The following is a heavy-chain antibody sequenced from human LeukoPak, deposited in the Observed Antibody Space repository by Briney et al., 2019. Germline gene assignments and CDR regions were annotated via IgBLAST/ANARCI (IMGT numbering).Heavy chain of an antibody. V-gene: IGHV4-59*08. D-gene: IGHD5-18*01. Sequence: SETLSLTCTVSGGSISSYYWSWIRQPPGKGLEWIGYIYYSGSTNYNPSLKSRVTISVDTSKNQFSLKLSSVTAADTAVYYCARHGYRYGYGFDYWGQGTLVTVSS. CDR3: ARHGYRYGYGFDY. CDR2: IYYSGST. J-gene: IGHJ4*02. CDR1: GGSISSYY.